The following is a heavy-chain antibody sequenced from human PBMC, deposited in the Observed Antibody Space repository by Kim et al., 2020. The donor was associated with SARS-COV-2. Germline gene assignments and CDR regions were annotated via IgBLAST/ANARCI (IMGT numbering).Heavy chain of an antibody. J-gene: IGHJ4*02. Sequence: SQTLSLTCAISGDRVSSNSAVWNWISQSPSRGLEWLGRTYYRSKWSNDYAVSVKSRITINPDTSKNQFSLQLNSVTPEDTAVYYCARERVAAAGRVFDYWGQGTLVTVSS. CDR2: TYYRSKWSN. CDR1: GDRVSSNSAV. V-gene: IGHV6-1*01. D-gene: IGHD6-13*01. CDR3: ARERVAAAGRVFDY.